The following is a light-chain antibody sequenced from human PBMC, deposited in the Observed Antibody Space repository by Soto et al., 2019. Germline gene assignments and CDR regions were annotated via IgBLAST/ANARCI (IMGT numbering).Light chain of an antibody. CDR1: QGVSTW. Sequence: DIQVTQSPSSVSASVGDRVTITCRASQGVSTWLAWYQQKPGKAPKVLIYHVSSLESGVPSRFSGSGSGTDFTLPINSLQPEDFATYYCQQVATFPYTFGRGTKVDIK. CDR2: HVS. J-gene: IGKJ2*01. V-gene: IGKV1-12*01. CDR3: QQVATFPYT.